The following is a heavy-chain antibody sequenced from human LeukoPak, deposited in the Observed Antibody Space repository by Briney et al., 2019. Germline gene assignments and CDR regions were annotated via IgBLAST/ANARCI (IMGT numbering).Heavy chain of an antibody. Sequence: GASVKVSCRASSYSFTSYGINWVRQAPGQGLEWMGWISGYNGDRNYAQKLQDRVTMTTDTSTSTAYMELRGLRSDDTAVYYCARAAIYYYYMDVWGKGTMVTVSS. CDR1: SYSFTSYG. D-gene: IGHD2-21*01. CDR3: ARAAIYYYYMDV. CDR2: ISGYNGDR. V-gene: IGHV1-18*01. J-gene: IGHJ6*03.